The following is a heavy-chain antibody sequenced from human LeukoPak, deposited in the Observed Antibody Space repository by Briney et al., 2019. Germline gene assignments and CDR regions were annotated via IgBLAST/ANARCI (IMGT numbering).Heavy chain of an antibody. CDR3: ARPLNSGSPQGLPTSPHLDY. CDR1: GFTFSSYA. CDR2: ICGSGGST. J-gene: IGHJ4*02. D-gene: IGHD3-10*01. Sequence: GGSLRLSCAASGFTFSSYAMSWVRQAPGKGVEWVSAICGSGGSTYYADSVKGRFTISRDNAKKSLYLEMSSRRGGDTAVYYCARPLNSGSPQGLPTSPHLDYWGRGTLVTVSS. V-gene: IGHV3-23*01.